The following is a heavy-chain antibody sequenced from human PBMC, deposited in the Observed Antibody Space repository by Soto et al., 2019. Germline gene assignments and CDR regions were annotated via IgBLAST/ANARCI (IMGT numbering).Heavy chain of an antibody. V-gene: IGHV1-58*01. Sequence: PVKVSCKASGFTFTSSAVQWVRHSRGQRLEWIGWIVVGSGNTNYAQKFQERVTITRDMSTSTAYMELSSLRSEDTAVYYCAADGPLGYCSSTSCYSYYFDYWGQGTLVTVSS. CDR3: AADGPLGYCSSTSCYSYYFDY. CDR2: IVVGSGNT. D-gene: IGHD2-2*01. J-gene: IGHJ4*02. CDR1: GFTFTSSA.